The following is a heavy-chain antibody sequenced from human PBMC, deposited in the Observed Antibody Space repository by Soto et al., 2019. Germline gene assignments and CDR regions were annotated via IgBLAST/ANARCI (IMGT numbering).Heavy chain of an antibody. D-gene: IGHD4-17*01. CDR1: GGTFSSYA. J-gene: IGHJ4*01. CDR3: ASQCYGVFDY. CDR2: IIPIFGTA. Sequence: GAAVKFSFKASGGTFSSYAISWVRQAPGQGLEWMGGIIPIFGTANYAQKFQGRVTITADESTSTAYMELSSLRSEDTAVYYCASQCYGVFDYWGHGTLVTVSS. V-gene: IGHV1-69*13.